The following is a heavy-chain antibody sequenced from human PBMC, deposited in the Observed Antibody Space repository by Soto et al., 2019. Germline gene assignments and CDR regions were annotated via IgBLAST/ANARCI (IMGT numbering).Heavy chain of an antibody. Sequence: QLQLQESGPGLVKPSETLSLTCAVSGDSISTIAYYWAWIRQPPGKGLEWIGSAFHTGTTHHNPSLKSRAPFAVATSRNHSSLPLSSVTAADTAVYYCATHPPHHYDISGDFDHWGRGTLVSVSS. V-gene: IGHV4-39*01. CDR2: AFHTGTT. D-gene: IGHD3-22*01. CDR3: ATHPPHHYDISGDFDH. CDR1: GDSISTIAYY. J-gene: IGHJ5*02.